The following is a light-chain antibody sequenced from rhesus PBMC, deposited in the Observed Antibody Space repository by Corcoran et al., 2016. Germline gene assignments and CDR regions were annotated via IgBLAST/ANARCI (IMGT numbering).Light chain of an antibody. CDR3: QQYSNGPYS. J-gene: IGKJ2*01. CDR1: QSVSSS. CDR2: GAS. V-gene: IGKV3-42*03. Sequence: EIVLTQSPAILSLSPGERATLSCRASQSVSSSLAWYQQKPGQVPRLLIYGASTRATGIPDRFSGSWSGTDCTLTISSLEPEDFVVYYCQQYSNGPYSFGQGTKVEIK.